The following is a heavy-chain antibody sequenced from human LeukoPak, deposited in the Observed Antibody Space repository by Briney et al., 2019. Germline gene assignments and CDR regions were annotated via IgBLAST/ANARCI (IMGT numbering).Heavy chain of an antibody. J-gene: IGHJ4*02. CDR2: IRSKAYGGTI. D-gene: IGHD3-9*01. CDR1: GFTFGDYA. Sequence: GGSLGLSCTASGFTFGDYAMSWFRQAPGKGLEWVGFIRSKAYGGTIEYAASVKGRFTISRDDSKSIAYLQMNSLKTEDTAVYYCTRVIYTLTGYPYYFDYWGQGTLVTVSS. CDR3: TRVIYTLTGYPYYFDY. V-gene: IGHV3-49*03.